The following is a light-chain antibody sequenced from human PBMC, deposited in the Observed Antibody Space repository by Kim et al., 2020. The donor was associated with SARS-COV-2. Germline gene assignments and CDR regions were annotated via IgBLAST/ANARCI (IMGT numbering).Light chain of an antibody. CDR3: AAWDDSLSVLL. CDR1: GTNFATDY. V-gene: IGLV1-47*01. CDR2: RNN. Sequence: GKEVTTSCSGSGTNFATDYIYWYQQTPGTAPNLLIYRNNQRPSGFPDRFSGSKSGTSASLAISGLRSEDEADYYCAAWDDSLSVLLFGGGTQLTVL. J-gene: IGLJ2*01.